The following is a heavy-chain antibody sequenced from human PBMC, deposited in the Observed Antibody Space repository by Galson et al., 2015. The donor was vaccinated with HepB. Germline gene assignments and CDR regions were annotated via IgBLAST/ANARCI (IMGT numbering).Heavy chain of an antibody. CDR2: ISYDGSNK. D-gene: IGHD4-17*01. Sequence: SLRLSCAASGFTFSSYAMHWVRQAPGKGLEWVAVISYDGSNKYYADSVKGRFTISRDNSKNTLYLQMNSLRAEDTAVYYCARDLRHHDYGVYWGQGTLVTVSS. CDR3: ARDLRHHDYGVY. CDR1: GFTFSSYA. V-gene: IGHV3-30*04. J-gene: IGHJ4*02.